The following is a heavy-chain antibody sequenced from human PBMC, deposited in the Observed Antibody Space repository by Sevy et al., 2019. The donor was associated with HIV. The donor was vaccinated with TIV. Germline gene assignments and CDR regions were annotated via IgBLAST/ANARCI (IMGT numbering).Heavy chain of an antibody. Sequence: GGSLRLSCAVSGFTFADYAMHWVRQAPGKGLEWVSGISWNSVKIGYVDSVKGRFTISRDTAENYLYLQMNSLRPEDTAMYYCAKGSYYDSSGFFNARHYFDFWGQGTQVTVSS. CDR1: GFTFADYA. CDR3: AKGSYYDSSGFFNARHYFDF. CDR2: ISWNSVKI. V-gene: IGHV3-9*01. J-gene: IGHJ4*02. D-gene: IGHD3-22*01.